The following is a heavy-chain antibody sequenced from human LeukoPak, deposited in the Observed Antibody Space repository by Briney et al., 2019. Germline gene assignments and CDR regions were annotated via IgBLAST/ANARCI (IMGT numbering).Heavy chain of an antibody. CDR3: ARGGGYYAIDY. V-gene: IGHV3-53*01. CDR2: LYSDDTT. CDR1: GFIVNSNY. D-gene: IGHD1-26*01. Sequence: EAGGSLRLSGAASGFIVNSNYMNWVRQAPGKGLEWVSVLYSDDTTYYADSVKGRFTISRDNSKNTLYLQMNNLRAEDTAVYYCARGGGYYAIDYWGQGTLVTVSS. J-gene: IGHJ4*02.